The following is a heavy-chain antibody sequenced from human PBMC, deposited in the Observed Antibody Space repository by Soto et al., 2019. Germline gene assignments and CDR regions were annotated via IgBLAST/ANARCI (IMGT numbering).Heavy chain of an antibody. CDR1: GFTFSSYW. Sequence: GGSLRLSCAASGFTFSSYWMHWVRQAPGKGLVWVSRINSDGSTISYADSVKGRFTISRDNAKNTLYLQMNNLSAEDTAVYYCARVGTGNWYFDLWSRGTLVTVSS. J-gene: IGHJ2*01. V-gene: IGHV3-74*01. D-gene: IGHD1-1*01. CDR3: ARVGTGNWYFDL. CDR2: INSDGSTI.